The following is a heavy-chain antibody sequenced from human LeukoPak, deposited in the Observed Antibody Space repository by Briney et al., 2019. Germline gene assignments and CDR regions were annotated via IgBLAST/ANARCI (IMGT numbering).Heavy chain of an antibody. J-gene: IGHJ6*02. Sequence: GGSLRLSCAASGFTFSSYAMNWVRQAPGKGLEWVSAICSNDNNTYYANSVKGRFTISRDNSKNTLSLQMNSLRAEDTAVYYCARSTITIFGVVITYYYYGMDVWGQGTTVTVSS. CDR3: ARSTITIFGVVITYYYYGMDV. V-gene: IGHV3-23*01. D-gene: IGHD3-3*01. CDR2: ICSNDNNT. CDR1: GFTFSSYA.